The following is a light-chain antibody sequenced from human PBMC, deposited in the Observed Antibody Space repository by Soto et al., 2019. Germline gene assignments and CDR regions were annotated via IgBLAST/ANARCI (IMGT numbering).Light chain of an antibody. J-gene: IGLJ3*02. CDR3: AAWDDSLNVQWV. CDR1: SSDVGGYNY. CDR2: EVS. V-gene: IGLV2-14*01. Sequence: QSALTQPASVSGSPGQSITISCTGTSSDVGGYNYVSWYQQHPGKAPKLMIYEVSNRPSGVSNRFSGSKSGNTASLTISGLQAEDEADYYCAAWDDSLNVQWVFGGGTKLTVL.